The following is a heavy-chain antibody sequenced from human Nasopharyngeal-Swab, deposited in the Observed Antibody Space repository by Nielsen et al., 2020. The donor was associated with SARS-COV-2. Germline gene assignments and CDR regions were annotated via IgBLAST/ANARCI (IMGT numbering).Heavy chain of an antibody. CDR2: ISSSSSYI. CDR1: GFTFNNYN. V-gene: IGHV3-21*01. J-gene: IGHJ6*02. CDR3: ARDGLDYDFWSAYFMDV. D-gene: IGHD3-3*01. Sequence: GGSLRLSLTASGFTFNNYNFNWVRQAPGKGLAWVSSISSSSSYIYYADSVKGRFTISRDNAKNSLYLQMNSLRAEDTAVYYCARDGLDYDFWSAYFMDVWGQGTTVTGSS.